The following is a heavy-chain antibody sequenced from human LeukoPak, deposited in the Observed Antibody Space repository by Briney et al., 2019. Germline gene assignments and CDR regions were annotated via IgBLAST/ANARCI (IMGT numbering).Heavy chain of an antibody. D-gene: IGHD6-13*01. CDR1: GGTFSSYA. CDR2: IIPILGIA. CDR3: ARDPPPPRLIAAAGRRAPDWFDP. J-gene: IGHJ5*02. V-gene: IGHV1-69*04. Sequence: SSVKVSCKASGGTFSSYAISWVRQAPGQGLEWMGRIIPILGIANYAQKFQGRVTITADKSTSTAYMELSSLRSEDTAVYYCARDPPPPRLIAAAGRRAPDWFDPWGQGTLVTVSS.